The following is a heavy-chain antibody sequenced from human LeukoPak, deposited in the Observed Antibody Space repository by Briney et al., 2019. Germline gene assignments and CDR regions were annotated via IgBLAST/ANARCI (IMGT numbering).Heavy chain of an antibody. V-gene: IGHV4-39*07. Sequence: SETLSLTCTVSGGSISSSSYYWDWIRQPPGKGLEWIGSIYYSGSTYYNPSLKSRVTISVDTSKNQFSLKLSSVTAADTAVYYCARAGGYCGRISCPYYFDYWGQGSLVAVSS. CDR1: GGSISSSSYY. CDR3: ARAGGYCGRISCPYYFDY. D-gene: IGHD2-15*01. CDR2: IYYSGST. J-gene: IGHJ4*02.